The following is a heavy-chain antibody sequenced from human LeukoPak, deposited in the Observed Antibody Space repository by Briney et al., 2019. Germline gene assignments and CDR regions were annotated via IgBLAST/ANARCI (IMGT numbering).Heavy chain of an antibody. V-gene: IGHV4-59*12. CDR1: GGSISNYW. CDR3: AREGGSYRPLDY. CDR2: VFDSGGT. Sequence: SETLSLTCTVSGGSISNYWWSWIRQPPGKGLEWIGYVFDSGGTNYNPSLLRRVAISVDTSANHVSLQMTSVTAADTAVYYCAREGGSYRPLDYSGQGTLVTVSS. J-gene: IGHJ4*02. D-gene: IGHD3-16*02.